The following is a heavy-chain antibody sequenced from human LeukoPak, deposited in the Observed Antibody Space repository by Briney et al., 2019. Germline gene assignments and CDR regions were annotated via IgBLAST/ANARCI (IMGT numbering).Heavy chain of an antibody. D-gene: IGHD5-18*01. CDR1: GGSISSGSYY. CDR2: MHTTGGT. J-gene: IGHJ3*02. CDR3: ARERAGWIHALDI. Sequence: SETLSLTCTVSGGSISSGSYYWSWIRQPAGGGLEWIGRMHTTGGTYYSPSLKSRVAMSIDKSKNQFSLRLSSVTAADTALYFCARERAGWIHALDIWGQGTIVTVSS. V-gene: IGHV4-61*02.